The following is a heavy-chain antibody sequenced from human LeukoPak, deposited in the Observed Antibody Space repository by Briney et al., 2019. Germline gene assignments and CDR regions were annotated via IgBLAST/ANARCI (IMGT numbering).Heavy chain of an antibody. CDR1: GGSISSYY. V-gene: IGHV4-59*01. CDR2: IYYSGST. J-gene: IGHJ5*02. CDR3: ARGGYYRSGNDFRFDP. Sequence: PSETLSLTCTVSGGSISSYYWSWIRQPPGKGLEWIGYIYYSGSTNYKPSLKSRVTISVDTSKNQFSLKLNSVTAADTAVYYCARGGYYRSGNDFRFDPWGQGTLVTVSS. D-gene: IGHD3-10*01.